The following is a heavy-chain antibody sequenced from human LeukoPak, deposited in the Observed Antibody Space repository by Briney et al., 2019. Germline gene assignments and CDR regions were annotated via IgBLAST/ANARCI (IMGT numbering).Heavy chain of an antibody. CDR2: IKQDGSEK. D-gene: IGHD6-13*01. V-gene: IGHV3-7*01. J-gene: IGHJ5*02. CDR1: GFTFSSYW. CDR3: ARDRTSVIAAAGNWFDP. Sequence: PGGSLRLSCAASGFTFSSYWMSWVRQAPGKGLEWAANIKQDGSEKYYVDSVKGRFTISRDNAKNSLYLQMNSLRAEDTAVYYCARDRTSVIAAAGNWFDPWGQGTLVTVSS.